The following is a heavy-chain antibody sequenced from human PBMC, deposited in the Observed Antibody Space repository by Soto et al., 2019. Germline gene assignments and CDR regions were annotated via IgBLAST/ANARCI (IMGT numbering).Heavy chain of an antibody. CDR1: GDTFTAKR. J-gene: IGHJ6*02. Sequence: QVQLVQSGAEVKKPGTSVRVSCKASGDTFTAKRLVWGRQAPGQGLGWMGWATPTQRTTKYAQRFQGRVTMGVDQFASTTYMELSSLRPEDTALYYCVIDRLIVAVSVGRMDVWGQGTTVTVSS. CDR3: VIDRLIVAVSVGRMDV. CDR2: ATPTQRTT. V-gene: IGHV1-69*01. D-gene: IGHD6-19*01.